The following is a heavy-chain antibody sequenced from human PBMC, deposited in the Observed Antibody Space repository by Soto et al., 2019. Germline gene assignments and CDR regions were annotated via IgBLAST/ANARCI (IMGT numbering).Heavy chain of an antibody. Sequence: QVQLVQSGAEVKKPGASVKVSCKASGYTFTSYAMHWVRQAPGQRLEWMGWINAGNGNTKYSQKLQGRVTITRTTSASPAYMELSRLRSEDTAVYYCARDISGDGSGSYYALGFDYWGQGTLVTVSS. CDR1: GYTFTSYA. V-gene: IGHV1-3*01. CDR3: ARDISGDGSGSYYALGFDY. D-gene: IGHD3-10*01. J-gene: IGHJ4*02. CDR2: INAGNGNT.